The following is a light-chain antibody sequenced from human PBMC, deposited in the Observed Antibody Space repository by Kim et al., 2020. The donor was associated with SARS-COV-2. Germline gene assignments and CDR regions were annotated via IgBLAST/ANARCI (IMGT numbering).Light chain of an antibody. J-gene: IGKJ1*01. V-gene: IGKV1-9*01. CDR2: SAS. CDR1: QGIPHF. Sequence: ASVGDRITIPCRASQGIPHFLAPYHQHPGKAPTPLIYSASSLGSGVPSRFSGSGFGTEFTLTLSSLQVEDFATYFCQQFNVYPPTFDLGTKVDIK. CDR3: QQFNVYPPT.